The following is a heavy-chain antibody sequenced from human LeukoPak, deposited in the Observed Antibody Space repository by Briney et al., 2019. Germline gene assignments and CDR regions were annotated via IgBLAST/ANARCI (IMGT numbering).Heavy chain of an antibody. D-gene: IGHD3-3*01. V-gene: IGHV1-69*13. J-gene: IGHJ6*02. CDR3: ASPMTTPGSGYYYYYGMDV. Sequence: SVKVSCKASGGTFSSYAISWVRQAPGQGLEWMGGIIPIFGTANYAQKFQGRVTITADESTSTAYMELSSLRSEGTAVYYCASPMTTPGSGYYYYYGMDVWGQGTTVTVSS. CDR1: GGTFSSYA. CDR2: IIPIFGTA.